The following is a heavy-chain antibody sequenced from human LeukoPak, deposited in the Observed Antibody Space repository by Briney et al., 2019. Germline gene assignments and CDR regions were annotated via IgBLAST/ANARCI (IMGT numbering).Heavy chain of an antibody. Sequence: PGESLRLSCAASGFTFTSYWMHWVRQAPGKGLVWVSRINTDGSSINYADSVKGRFTISRDNAKNTLYLQMSSLRAEDTAVYYCARGTARFDYWGQGTLVTVSS. CDR2: INTDGSSI. V-gene: IGHV3-74*01. CDR1: GFTFTSYW. J-gene: IGHJ4*02. CDR3: ARGTARFDY.